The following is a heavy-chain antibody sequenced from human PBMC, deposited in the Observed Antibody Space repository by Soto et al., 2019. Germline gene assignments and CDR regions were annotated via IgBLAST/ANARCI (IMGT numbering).Heavy chain of an antibody. D-gene: IGHD3-3*01. Sequence: PSETLSLTCSVSGDSISKTTSYWGWIRQPPGKGLEWIGTIYHSGSTYYNPSLMSRVTLSVDKSKNQFFLNLASVTAADTAMYYCTRRGGGGSGVFMIDWLDPWGQGTQVTVSS. CDR1: GDSISKTTSY. V-gene: IGHV4-39*07. CDR3: TRRGGGGSGVFMIDWLDP. J-gene: IGHJ5*02. CDR2: IYHSGST.